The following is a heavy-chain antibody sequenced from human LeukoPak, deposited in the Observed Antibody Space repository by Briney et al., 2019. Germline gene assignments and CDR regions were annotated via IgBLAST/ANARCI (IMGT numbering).Heavy chain of an antibody. CDR1: GGSISSSSYY. CDR2: IYYSGST. V-gene: IGHV4-39*07. CDR3: ARFSGSYFRHFDY. J-gene: IGHJ4*02. Sequence: SETLSLTCTVSGGSISSSSYYWGWIRQPPGKGLEWIGSIYYSGSTYYNPSLKSRVTISVDTSKNQFSLKLSSVTAADTAVYYCARFSGSYFRHFDYWGQGTLVTVSS. D-gene: IGHD1-26*01.